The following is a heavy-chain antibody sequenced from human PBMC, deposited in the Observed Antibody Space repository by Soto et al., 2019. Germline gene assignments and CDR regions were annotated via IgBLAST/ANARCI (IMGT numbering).Heavy chain of an antibody. CDR2: TSSSSSYI. CDR3: ARVLDYFDPYYYYGMDL. D-gene: IGHD3-22*01. J-gene: IGHJ6*04. V-gene: IGHV3-21*01. Sequence: GGSLRLSCAASGFTFSSYSMNWVRQAPGKGLEWVSSTSSSSSYIYYADSVKGRFTISRDNAKNSLYLQMNSLRAEDTAVYYCARVLDYFDPYYYYGMDLRGKGTTVTVSS. CDR1: GFTFSSYS.